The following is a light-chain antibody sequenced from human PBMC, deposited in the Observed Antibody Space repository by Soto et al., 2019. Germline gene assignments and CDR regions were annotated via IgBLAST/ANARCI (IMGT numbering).Light chain of an antibody. J-gene: IGLJ2*01. V-gene: IGLV2-8*01. CDR3: SSYEGRGILV. CDR2: EVS. Sequence: QSALTQPPSASGSPGQSVTISCTGTSSDVGGYNYVSWYQQHPDKAPKLMIYEVSKRPSGVPDRFSGSKSGNTASLTVSGLEGEDEADYYCSSYEGRGILVFGGGTKLPVL. CDR1: SSDVGGYNY.